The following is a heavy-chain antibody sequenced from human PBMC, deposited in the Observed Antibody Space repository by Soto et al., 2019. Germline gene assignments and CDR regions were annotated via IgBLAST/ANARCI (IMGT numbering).Heavy chain of an antibody. Sequence: GESLQISCKGSGYSFTSYWIGWVRQIPGKGLEWLGLIYPAHTDTRHSPSFQGQVTISADKSISTAYLQWSSLKASDTAMYYCARHGSGSYFFAYYYYYGMDVWGQGTTVTVSS. CDR1: GYSFTSYW. D-gene: IGHD3-10*01. CDR3: ARHGSGSYFFAYYYYYGMDV. J-gene: IGHJ6*02. V-gene: IGHV5-51*01. CDR2: IYPAHTDT.